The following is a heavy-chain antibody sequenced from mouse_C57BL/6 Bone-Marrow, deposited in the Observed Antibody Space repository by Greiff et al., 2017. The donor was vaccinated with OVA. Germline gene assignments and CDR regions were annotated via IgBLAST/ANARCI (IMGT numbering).Heavy chain of an antibody. J-gene: IGHJ1*03. Sequence: EVKLMESGGGLVQPGGSLKLSCAASGFTFSDYGMAWVRQAPRKGPEWVAFISNLAYSIYYADTVTGRFTISSENAKNTLYLEMSSLRSEDTAMYYCARLGGLWYFDVWGTGTTVTVSS. CDR2: ISNLAYSI. V-gene: IGHV5-15*01. CDR3: ARLGGLWYFDV. CDR1: GFTFSDYG.